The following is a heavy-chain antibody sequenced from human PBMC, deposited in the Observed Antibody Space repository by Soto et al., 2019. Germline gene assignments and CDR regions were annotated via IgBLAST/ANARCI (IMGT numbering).Heavy chain of an antibody. D-gene: IGHD6-6*01. CDR3: ANISTPMEARPGSFDY. Sequence: GGSLRLSCAASGFTFSSYAMSWVRQAPGKGLEWVSAISGSGGSTYYADSVKGRFTISRDNSKNTLYLQMNSLRAEHTAVYSSANISTPMEARPGSFDYWGQGTLVTVSS. J-gene: IGHJ4*02. CDR2: ISGSGGST. CDR1: GFTFSSYA. V-gene: IGHV3-23*01.